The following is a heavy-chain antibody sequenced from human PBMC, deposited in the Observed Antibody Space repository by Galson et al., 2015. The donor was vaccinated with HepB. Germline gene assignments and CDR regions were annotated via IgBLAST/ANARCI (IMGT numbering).Heavy chain of an antibody. J-gene: IGHJ4*02. CDR1: GFTFSRFW. D-gene: IGHD1-1*01. CDR3: ATWNGRDN. CDR2: VNEDGSEK. Sequence: SLRLSCAASGFTFSRFWMTWLRQAPGKGLEWVANVNEDGSEKNYVDSVKGRFTISRDNAENSLFLQMNSLRADDTAVYYCATWNGRDNWGQETLVTVSS. V-gene: IGHV3-7*03.